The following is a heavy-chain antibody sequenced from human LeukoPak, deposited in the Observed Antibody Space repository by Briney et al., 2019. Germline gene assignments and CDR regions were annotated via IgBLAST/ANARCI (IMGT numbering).Heavy chain of an antibody. Sequence: WASVKVSCKASGGTFSSYAISWVRQAPGQGLEWMGGIIPIFGTANYAQKFQGRVTITADESTRTAYMELSSLRSEDTAVYYCASRYYGSGSYYSFDYWGQGTLVTVSS. J-gene: IGHJ4*02. CDR2: IIPIFGTA. V-gene: IGHV1-69*13. CDR1: GGTFSSYA. D-gene: IGHD3-10*01. CDR3: ASRYYGSGSYYSFDY.